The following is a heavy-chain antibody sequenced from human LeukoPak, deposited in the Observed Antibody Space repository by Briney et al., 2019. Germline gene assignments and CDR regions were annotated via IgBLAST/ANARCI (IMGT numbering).Heavy chain of an antibody. V-gene: IGHV4-34*01. CDR3: ASAVGAIFPFDY. CDR2: INHSGST. CDR1: GGSFSGYY. D-gene: IGHD1-26*01. Sequence: SETLSLTCAVYGGSFSGYYWSWIRQPPGKGLEWIGEINHSGSTNYNPSLKSRVTISVDTSKNQFSLKLSSVTAADTAVYYCASAVGAIFPFDYWGQGTLVTVSS. J-gene: IGHJ4*02.